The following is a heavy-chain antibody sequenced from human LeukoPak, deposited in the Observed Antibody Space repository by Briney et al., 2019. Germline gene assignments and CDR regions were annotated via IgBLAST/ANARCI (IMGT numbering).Heavy chain of an antibody. CDR1: GYTFTGYY. CDR2: INPNSGGT. CDR3: ATHSGSYFRFFDY. Sequence: ASVKVSCKASGYTFTGYYMHWVRQAPGQGLEWMGWINPNSGGTNYAQKFQGWVTMTRDTSISTAYMELSRLRSDDTAVYYCATHSGSYFRFFDYWGQGTLVTVSS. D-gene: IGHD1-26*01. J-gene: IGHJ4*02. V-gene: IGHV1-2*04.